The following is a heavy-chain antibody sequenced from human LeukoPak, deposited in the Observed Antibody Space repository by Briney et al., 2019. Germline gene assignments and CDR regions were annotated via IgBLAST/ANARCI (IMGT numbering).Heavy chain of an antibody. Sequence: PGGSLRLSCAASGFTFSSYGMHWVRQAPGKGLERVAFIRYDGSNKYYADSVKGRFTISRDNSKNTLYLQMNSLRAEDTAVYYCAKSRLGGYSGSSSWFDPWGQGTLVTVSS. CDR3: AKSRLGGYSGSSSWFDP. CDR1: GFTFSSYG. V-gene: IGHV3-30*02. CDR2: IRYDGSNK. D-gene: IGHD1-26*01. J-gene: IGHJ5*02.